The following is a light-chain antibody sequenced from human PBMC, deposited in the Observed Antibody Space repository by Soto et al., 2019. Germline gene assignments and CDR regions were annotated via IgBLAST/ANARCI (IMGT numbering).Light chain of an antibody. J-gene: IGLJ2*01. Sequence: QSALTQPASVSGSPGQSITISCTGTSSDIDGYNYISWYQQLPGKAPKFIIYDVRNRPSGVSNRFSGSRSGNKASLTISGLQAEDEADYYCSSYTSSSTVIFGGGTKLTVL. CDR3: SSYTSSSTVI. CDR1: SSDIDGYNY. V-gene: IGLV2-14*01. CDR2: DVR.